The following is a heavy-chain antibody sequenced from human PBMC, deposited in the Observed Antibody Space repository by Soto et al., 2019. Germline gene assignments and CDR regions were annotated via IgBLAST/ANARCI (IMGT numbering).Heavy chain of an antibody. CDR1: GYTFTSYY. CDR3: AGYSRSYYDSSGVNGGDMDV. CDR2: INPSGGST. D-gene: IGHD3-22*01. V-gene: IGHV1-46*01. Sequence: GASVKVSCKASGYTFTSYYMHWVRQAPGQGLEWMGIINPSGGSTSYAQKFQGRVTMTRDTSTSTVYMELSSLRSEDTAVYYCAGYSRSYYDSSGVNGGDMDVWGQGTTVTVSS. J-gene: IGHJ6*02.